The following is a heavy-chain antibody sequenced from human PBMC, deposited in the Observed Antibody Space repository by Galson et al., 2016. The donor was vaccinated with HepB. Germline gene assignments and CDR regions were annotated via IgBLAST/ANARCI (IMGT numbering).Heavy chain of an antibody. CDR1: GFTFTNAW. Sequence: SLRLSCAASGFTFTNAWMNWVRQAPGKGLEWVGRIKSKIDGGTVDYAAPVKGRFTISGDDSKNTLYLQMTSLRTEDTAVDYCTTVLSTASMSGWYDWGLDSWGQGTLVSVSS. CDR3: TTVLSTASMSGWYDWGLDS. CDR2: IKSKIDGGTV. D-gene: IGHD6-19*01. J-gene: IGHJ4*02. V-gene: IGHV3-15*07.